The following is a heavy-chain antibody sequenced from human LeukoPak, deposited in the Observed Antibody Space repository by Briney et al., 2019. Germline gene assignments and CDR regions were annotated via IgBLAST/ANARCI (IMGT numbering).Heavy chain of an antibody. Sequence: PSETLSLTCTVSGGSISSSSYYWGWIRQPPGKGLEWIGSIYYSGSTYYNPSLKSRVTISVDTSKNQFSLKLSSVTAADTAVYYCARVGVHSSSWYLDYFDYWGQGTLVTVSS. CDR2: IYYSGST. CDR1: GGSISSSSYY. D-gene: IGHD6-13*01. J-gene: IGHJ4*02. CDR3: ARVGVHSSSWYLDYFDY. V-gene: IGHV4-39*07.